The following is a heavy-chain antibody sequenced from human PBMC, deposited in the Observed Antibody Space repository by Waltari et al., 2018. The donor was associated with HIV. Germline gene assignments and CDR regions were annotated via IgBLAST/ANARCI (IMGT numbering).Heavy chain of an antibody. CDR1: GYTFTGYY. Sequence: VSCKASGYTFTGYYMHWVRQAPGQGLEWMGRINPNSGGTNYAQKFQGRVTMTRDTSISTAYMELSRLRSDDTAVYYCARPSYCSGGSCYGPGYDSSGYDYWGQGTLVTVSS. J-gene: IGHJ4*02. CDR3: ARPSYCSGGSCYGPGYDSSGYDY. CDR2: INPNSGGT. V-gene: IGHV1-2*06. D-gene: IGHD2-15*01.